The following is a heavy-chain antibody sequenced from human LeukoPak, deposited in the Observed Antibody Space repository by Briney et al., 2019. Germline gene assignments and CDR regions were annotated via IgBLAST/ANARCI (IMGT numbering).Heavy chain of an antibody. CDR2: ISGSGGNT. D-gene: IGHD6-25*01. Sequence: GGSLRLSCAASGFTFSSYAMSWIRRAPGKGLKWVSGISGSGGNTYYADPVKGRFTISRDNSKNTLYLQMNSLRAEDTAVYYCAKDPWNIAEANTNGWFDPWGQGTLVTVSS. V-gene: IGHV3-23*01. CDR1: GFTFSSYA. J-gene: IGHJ5*02. CDR3: AKDPWNIAEANTNGWFDP.